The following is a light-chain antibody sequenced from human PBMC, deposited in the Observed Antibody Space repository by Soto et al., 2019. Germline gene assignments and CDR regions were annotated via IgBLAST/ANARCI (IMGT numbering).Light chain of an antibody. J-gene: IGLJ1*01. CDR2: EVT. CDR1: SSDVGRYNF. V-gene: IGLV2-8*01. CDR3: SSYTSSSTLWV. Sequence: QSALTQPPSASGSPGQSVTISCTGTSSDVGRYNFVSWYQQHPGKAPKLMIFEVTKRPSGVPDRFSGSKSGNTASLTVSGLQAEDEADYYCSSYTSSSTLWVFGTGTKVTVL.